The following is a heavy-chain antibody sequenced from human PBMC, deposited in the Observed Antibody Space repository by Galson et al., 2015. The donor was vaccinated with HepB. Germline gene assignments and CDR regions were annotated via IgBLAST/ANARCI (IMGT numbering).Heavy chain of an antibody. J-gene: IGHJ4*02. D-gene: IGHD3-9*01. CDR3: ANQPTDRYDILTGAIPTDY. V-gene: IGHV3-30*04. CDR1: AFTFSNYP. Sequence: SLRLSCAASAFTFSNYPMHWVRQAPGKGLEWVAVISYDGSNKYYADSVKGRFTISRDNSKNTLYLQMNSLRAEDTAVYYCANQPTDRYDILTGAIPTDYWGQGTLVTVSS. CDR2: ISYDGSNK.